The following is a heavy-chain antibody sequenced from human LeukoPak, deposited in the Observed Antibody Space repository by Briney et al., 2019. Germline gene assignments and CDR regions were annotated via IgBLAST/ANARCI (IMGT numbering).Heavy chain of an antibody. D-gene: IGHD6-19*01. CDR2: IKQDGSEK. Sequence: GRSLRLSCAASGFTFSSYWMSWVRQAPGKGLEWVANIKQDGSEKYYVDSVKGRFTISRDNAKNSLYLQMNSLRAEDTAVYYCARERYSSGWYIIDPWGQGTLVTVSS. CDR1: GFTFSSYW. V-gene: IGHV3-7*03. J-gene: IGHJ5*02. CDR3: ARERYSSGWYIIDP.